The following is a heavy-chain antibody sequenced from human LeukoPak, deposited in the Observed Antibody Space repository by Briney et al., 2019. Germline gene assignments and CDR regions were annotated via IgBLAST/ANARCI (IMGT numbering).Heavy chain of an antibody. CDR2: ISSSSSYT. CDR3: ANDPYSYGFGTFDY. D-gene: IGHD5-18*01. V-gene: IGHV3-11*03. CDR1: GFTFSDYY. J-gene: IGHJ4*02. Sequence: GGSLRLSCAASGFTFSDYYMSWIRQAPGKRLEWVSYISSSSSYTNYADSVKGRFTISRDNSKNTLYLQINSLRAEHTAVYYCANDPYSYGFGTFDYWGQGTLVTVSS.